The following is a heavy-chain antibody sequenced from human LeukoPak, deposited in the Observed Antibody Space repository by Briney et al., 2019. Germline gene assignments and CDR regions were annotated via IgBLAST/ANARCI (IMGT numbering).Heavy chain of an antibody. CDR3: AKDLGNDYYNYGMDV. CDR2: ISADGGRT. Sequence: GGSLRLSCTASGFTFDDHGMHWVRQAPGKGLEWVSVISADGGRTRYADSVKGRFTISRDNFRNSLYLQMNSLRTDDTALYYCAKDLGNDYYNYGMDVWGQATTATVSS. V-gene: IGHV3-43*02. D-gene: IGHD4-23*01. J-gene: IGHJ6*02. CDR1: GFTFDDHG.